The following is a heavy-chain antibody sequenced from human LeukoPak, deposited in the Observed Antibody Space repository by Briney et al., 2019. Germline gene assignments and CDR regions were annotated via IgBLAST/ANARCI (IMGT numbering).Heavy chain of an antibody. CDR2: ISWNSGSI. V-gene: IGHV3-9*03. CDR3: AKGGGGYSYYYYMDV. J-gene: IGHJ6*03. CDR1: GLTFDDYA. Sequence: GTSLRLSCAASGLTFDDYAMHSVRQAPGKGLECVSCISWNSGSIGYADSVKGRFTISRDNAKNSLYLQMNSLRAEDMALYYCAKGGGGYSYYYYMDVWGKGTTVTVSS. D-gene: IGHD3-10*01.